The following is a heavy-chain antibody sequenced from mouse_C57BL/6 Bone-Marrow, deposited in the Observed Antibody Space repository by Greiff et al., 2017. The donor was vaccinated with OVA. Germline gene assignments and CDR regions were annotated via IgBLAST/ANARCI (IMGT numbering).Heavy chain of an antibody. J-gene: IGHJ4*01. CDR3: ARPYYYGSSPLAMDY. Sequence: VQLQQPGTELVKPGASVKLSCKASGYTFTSYWMHWVKQRPGQGLEWIGNINPSNGGTNYNEKFKSKDTLTVDKSSSTAYMQLSSLTSEDSAVYYGARPYYYGSSPLAMDYWGQGTSVTVSS. CDR1: GYTFTSYW. V-gene: IGHV1-53*01. CDR2: INPSNGGT. D-gene: IGHD1-1*01.